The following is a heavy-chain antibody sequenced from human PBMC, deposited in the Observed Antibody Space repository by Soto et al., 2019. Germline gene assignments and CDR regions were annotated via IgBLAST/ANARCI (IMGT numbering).Heavy chain of an antibody. CDR3: AGDERNGDPIRAYYYMDV. V-gene: IGHV3-7*01. CDR2: IKQDGSEK. D-gene: IGHD2-8*01. J-gene: IGHJ6*03. CDR1: GFTFSSYW. Sequence: EVQLVESGGGLVQPGGSLRLSCAASGFTFSSYWMSWVRQAPGKGLEWVANIKQDGSEKYYVDSVKGRFTISRDNATNSLYRQMNSLRAEDTAVYYCAGDERNGDPIRAYYYMDVWGKGTTVTVSS.